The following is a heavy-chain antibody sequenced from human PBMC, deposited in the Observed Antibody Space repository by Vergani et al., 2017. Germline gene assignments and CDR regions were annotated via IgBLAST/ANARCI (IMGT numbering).Heavy chain of an antibody. J-gene: IGHJ6*02. D-gene: IGHD3-3*01. CDR2: MNPNSGNT. Sequence: QVQLVQSGAEVKKPGASVKVSCKASGYTFTSYDINWVRQATGQGLEWMGWMNPNSGNTGYAQKFQGRVTMTRNTSISTAYMELSSRRSEDTAVYCCARAGRFLEWLFSSYYSGMDVWGQGTTVTV. V-gene: IGHV1-8*01. CDR1: GYTFTSYD. CDR3: ARAGRFLEWLFSSYYSGMDV.